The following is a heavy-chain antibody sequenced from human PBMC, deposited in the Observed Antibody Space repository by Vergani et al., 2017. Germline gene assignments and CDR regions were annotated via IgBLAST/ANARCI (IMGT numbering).Heavy chain of an antibody. J-gene: IGHJ6*03. Sequence: QVQLQESGPGLVKPSQTLSLTCTVSGGSISSGGYYWSWIRQHPGKGLEWIGYIYYSGSTYYNPSLKSRVTISVDTSKNQFSLKLSSVTAADTAVYYCARGVPLGKYTPAHYYYMDVWGKGTTVTVSS. V-gene: IGHV4-31*03. CDR3: ARGVPLGKYTPAHYYYMDV. CDR2: IYYSGST. D-gene: IGHD3-16*01. CDR1: GGSISSGGYY.